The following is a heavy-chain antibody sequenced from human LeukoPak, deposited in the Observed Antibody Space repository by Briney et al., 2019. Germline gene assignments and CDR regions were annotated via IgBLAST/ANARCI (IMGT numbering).Heavy chain of an antibody. CDR3: ARRRGALDY. Sequence: SETMSLTCSVSGDSLSNYFCSWIRQPPGKGLEWIGYIYYTGSTNYSPSLKSRVTMSMDTSKNQFSLNLSSVTAADRGVYYCARRRGALDYWGQGTLVTVSS. V-gene: IGHV4-59*01. CDR1: GDSLSNYF. D-gene: IGHD4/OR15-4a*01. J-gene: IGHJ4*02. CDR2: IYYTGST.